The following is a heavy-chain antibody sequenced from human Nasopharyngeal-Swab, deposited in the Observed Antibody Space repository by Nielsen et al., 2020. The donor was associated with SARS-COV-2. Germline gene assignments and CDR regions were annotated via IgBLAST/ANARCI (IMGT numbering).Heavy chain of an antibody. D-gene: IGHD6-19*01. V-gene: IGHV3-9*01. CDR1: GFTFDDYV. CDR2: ISWNSRSI. Sequence: SLKISCAASGFTFDDYVMHWVRQAPGKGLEWVSNISWNSRSIGYADSVKGRFTISRDNAKNSLYLQMNSLRAEDTALYYCASGIAVAGTDALDVWGQGTTVTVSS. CDR3: ASGIAVAGTDALDV. J-gene: IGHJ6*02.